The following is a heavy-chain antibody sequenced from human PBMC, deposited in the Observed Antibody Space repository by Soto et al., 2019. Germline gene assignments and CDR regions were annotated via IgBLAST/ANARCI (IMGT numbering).Heavy chain of an antibody. CDR1: GECFMGYY. D-gene: IGHD2-2*01. V-gene: IGHV4-34*01. J-gene: IGHJ5*02. CDR3: ARCPPCSSTSCYFFYWFDP. CDR2: INHSGST. Sequence: LYLNFGVYGECFMGYYCSWIRQPPKKGLEWIGEINHSGSTNYNPSLRSRVTISVDTSKNQFSLKLSSVTAADTAVYYCARCPPCSSTSCYFFYWFDPWAQGILVSVP.